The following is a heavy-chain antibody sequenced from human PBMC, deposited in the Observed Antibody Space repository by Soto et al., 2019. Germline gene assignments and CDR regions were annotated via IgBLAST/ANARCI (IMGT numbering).Heavy chain of an antibody. CDR3: AKDVQDIAAAFMDV. D-gene: IGHD6-13*01. Sequence: PGGSLRLSCAASGFTFSSYCMHWVRQAPGKGLEWVAVISYDGSNKYYADSVKGRFTISRDNSKNTLCLQMNSLRAEDTAVYYCAKDVQDIAAAFMDVWGQGTTVTVSS. CDR1: GFTFSSYC. CDR2: ISYDGSNK. J-gene: IGHJ6*02. V-gene: IGHV3-30*18.